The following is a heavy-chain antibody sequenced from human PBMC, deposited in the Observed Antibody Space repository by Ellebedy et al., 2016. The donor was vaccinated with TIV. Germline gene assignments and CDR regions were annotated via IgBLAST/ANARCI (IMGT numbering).Heavy chain of an antibody. V-gene: IGHV3-23*01. CDR2: IKGSGEDK. J-gene: IGHJ4*02. CDR3: AKDRFGTASPSWYVFDN. CDR1: GFTFSDYA. D-gene: IGHD6-13*01. Sequence: LSLTCAASGFTFSDYAISWVRQAPGKGLEWVSSIKGSGEDKFYADSLKGRLTISRDNSRNILYLQMNSLRVEDTAVYYCAKDRFGTASPSWYVFDNWGQGTLVTVSS.